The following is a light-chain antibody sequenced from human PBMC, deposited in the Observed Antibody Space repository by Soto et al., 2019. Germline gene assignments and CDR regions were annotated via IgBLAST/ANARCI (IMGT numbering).Light chain of an antibody. CDR3: QVWDSSSDHVV. V-gene: IGLV3-21*02. J-gene: IGLJ2*01. CDR2: EDS. CDR1: NIGSKS. Sequence: SYELTQPPSVSVAPGQTARITCGGNNIGSKSVHWYQQKPGQAPVMVVYEDSDRPSGIPERFSGSNSGNTATLTISGVEAGDEADYYCQVWDSSSDHVVFGGGTKLTVL.